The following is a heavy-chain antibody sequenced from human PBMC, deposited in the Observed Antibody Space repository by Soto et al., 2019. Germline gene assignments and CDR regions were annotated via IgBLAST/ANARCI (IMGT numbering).Heavy chain of an antibody. V-gene: IGHV3-21*01. CDR2: ISSSSSYI. J-gene: IGHJ4*02. Sequence: GGSLRLSCAASGFTFSSYSMNWVRQAPGKGLEWVSSISSSSSYIYYADSVKGRFTISRDNAKNSLYLQMNSLRAEDTAVYYCARVGRYYDILTGYPGWGQGTLVTVSS. CDR3: ARVGRYYDILTGYPG. CDR1: GFTFSSYS. D-gene: IGHD3-9*01.